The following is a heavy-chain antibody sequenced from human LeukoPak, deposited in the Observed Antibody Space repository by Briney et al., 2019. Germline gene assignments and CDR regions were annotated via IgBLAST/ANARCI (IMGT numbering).Heavy chain of an antibody. D-gene: IGHD1-26*01. CDR2: FYYSGST. CDR1: VGSISSYY. J-gene: IGHJ4*02. V-gene: IGHV4-59*01. Sequence: PSETLSLTCTVSVGSISSYYWSWIRQPPGKGVEWIGYFYYSGSTNYNPSLKSRVTISVDTSKNQFSLKLSSVTAAETAVYYCARGVGARGNFDYWGQGTLVTVSS. CDR3: ARGVGARGNFDY.